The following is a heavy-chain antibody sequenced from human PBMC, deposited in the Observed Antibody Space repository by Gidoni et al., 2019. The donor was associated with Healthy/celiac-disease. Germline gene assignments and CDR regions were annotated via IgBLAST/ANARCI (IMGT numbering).Heavy chain of an antibody. D-gene: IGHD2-2*01. V-gene: IGHV1-69*01. CDR1: GGTFSSSA. Sequence: QVQLVQSGAEVKKPGSSVKVSCKASGGTFSSSAISWVRQAPGQGLEWMGGIIPIFGTANYGKKCQGRVTITADESTSTAYMELSSLRSEDTAVYYCARDPHIVVVPAAMGGMDVWGQGTTVTVSS. CDR2: IIPIFGTA. J-gene: IGHJ6*02. CDR3: ARDPHIVVVPAAMGGMDV.